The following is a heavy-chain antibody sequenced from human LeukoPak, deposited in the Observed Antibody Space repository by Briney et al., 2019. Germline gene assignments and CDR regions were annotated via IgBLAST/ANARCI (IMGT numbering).Heavy chain of an antibody. D-gene: IGHD5-18*01. CDR3: ARPRPDPGTWIQLLDYSYYYGMDF. V-gene: IGHV4-39*01. CDR1: GGSISSSSYY. CDR2: IYYSGST. Sequence: SETLSLTCTVSGGSISSSSYYWGWIRQPPGKGLEWIGSIYYSGSTYYNPSLKSRVTISVDTSKNQFSLKLSSVTAADTAVYYCARPRPDPGTWIQLLDYSYYYGMDFWGQGTTVTVSS. J-gene: IGHJ6*02.